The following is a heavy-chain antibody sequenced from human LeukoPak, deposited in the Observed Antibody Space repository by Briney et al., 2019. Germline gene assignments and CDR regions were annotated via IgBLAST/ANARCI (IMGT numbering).Heavy chain of an antibody. V-gene: IGHV3-38-3*01. D-gene: IGHD3-3*01. Sequence: PGGSLRLSCAASGFTVSSNEMSWVRQAPGKGLEWVSSISGGSTYYADSRKGRFTISRDNSKNTLYLQMNSLRAEDTAVYYCKPSLCHHDFWSGRFDYWGQGTLVTVSS. J-gene: IGHJ4*02. CDR3: KPSLCHHDFWSGRFDY. CDR2: ISGGST. CDR1: GFTVSSNE.